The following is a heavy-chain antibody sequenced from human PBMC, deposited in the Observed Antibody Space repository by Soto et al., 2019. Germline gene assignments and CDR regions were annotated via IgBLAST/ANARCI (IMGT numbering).Heavy chain of an antibody. D-gene: IGHD4-17*01. CDR2: IYYSGST. CDR1: GGSISSSSYY. Sequence: KPSETLSLTCTVSGGSISSSSYYWGWIRQPPGKGLEWIGSIYYSGSTYYNPSLKSRVTISVDTSKNQFSLKLSSVTAADTAVYYCARFSYGDYAAVGMDVWGQGTTVTVSS. CDR3: ARFSYGDYAAVGMDV. V-gene: IGHV4-39*01. J-gene: IGHJ6*02.